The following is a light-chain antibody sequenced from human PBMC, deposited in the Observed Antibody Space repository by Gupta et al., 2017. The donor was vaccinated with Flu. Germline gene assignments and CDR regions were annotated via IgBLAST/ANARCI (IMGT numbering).Light chain of an antibody. V-gene: IGLV3-19*01. Sequence: TVRITCQGDSLRNSYASCYQQKPGQAPGLVIYDKNMRPSGIPDRFSGSSSGNTASLTITGAQAEEEADYYCNSRDSTNNHQAVFGGGTKLTVL. J-gene: IGLJ2*01. CDR3: NSRDSTNNHQAV. CDR2: DKN. CDR1: SLRNSY.